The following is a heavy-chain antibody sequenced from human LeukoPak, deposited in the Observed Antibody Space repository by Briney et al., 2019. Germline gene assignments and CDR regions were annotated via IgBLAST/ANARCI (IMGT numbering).Heavy chain of an antibody. V-gene: IGHV3-33*06. CDR3: AKGTDFGDYSLDY. J-gene: IGHJ4*03. D-gene: IGHD4-17*01. Sequence: TGGSLILSCAASGFTFSSYWMSWVRQAPGKGLEWVALMWSDGSNSFYADSVKGRFTISKNNSRNTLFLQMNSLRAEDTAVYYCAKGTDFGDYSLDYWGDGTLVTVSS. CDR1: GFTFSSYW. CDR2: MWSDGSNS.